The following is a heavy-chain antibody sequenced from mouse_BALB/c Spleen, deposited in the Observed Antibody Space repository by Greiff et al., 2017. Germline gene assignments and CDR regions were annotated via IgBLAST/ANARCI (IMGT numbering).Heavy chain of an antibody. Sequence: EVKLVESGPELVKPGASVKISCKASGYSFTGYYMHWVKQSHVKSLEWIGRINPYNGATSYNQNFKDKASLTVDKSSSTAYMELHSLTSEDSAVYYCARELSFDYWGQGTTLTVSS. J-gene: IGHJ2*01. CDR2: INPYNGAT. CDR1: GYSFTGYY. V-gene: IGHV1-31*01. CDR3: ARELSFDY. D-gene: IGHD6-2*01.